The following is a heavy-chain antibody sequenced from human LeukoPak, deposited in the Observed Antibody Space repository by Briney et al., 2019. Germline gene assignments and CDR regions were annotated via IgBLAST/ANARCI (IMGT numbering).Heavy chain of an antibody. Sequence: PSETLSLTCAVYGGSFNDYYWSWIRQSPGTGLEWIGEIHHSGSTNYNSSLESRVTMSIDTSNNQFPLKLTSVTAADTAVYYCASHKHPVQAFDVWGQGTLVTVSS. CDR2: IHHSGST. CDR3: ASHKHPVQAFDV. CDR1: GGSFNDYY. J-gene: IGHJ3*01. V-gene: IGHV4-34*01. D-gene: IGHD3-10*01.